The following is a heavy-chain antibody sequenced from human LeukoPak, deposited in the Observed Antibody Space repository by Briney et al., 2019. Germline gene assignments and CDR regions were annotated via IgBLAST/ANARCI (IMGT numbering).Heavy chain of an antibody. D-gene: IGHD6-13*01. V-gene: IGHV4-39*01. CDR3: ASLGYSESGLTFDY. CDR2: IYYSGST. CDR1: GGSISSSSYY. J-gene: IGHJ4*02. Sequence: PSETLSLTCTVSGGSISSSSYYWGWIRQPPGKGLEWIGSIYYSGSTYYNPSLKSRVTISVDTSKNQFSLKLSSVTAADTAVYYCASLGYSESGLTFDYWGQGTLVTVSS.